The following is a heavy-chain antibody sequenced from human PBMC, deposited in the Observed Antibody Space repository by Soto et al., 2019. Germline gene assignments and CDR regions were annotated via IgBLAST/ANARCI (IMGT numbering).Heavy chain of an antibody. CDR3: AKHEGYCSTTTCSNFDY. Sequence: GESLKLSCKCSGFTFTSYWIAWVRQIPGKGLEWMGIIYPGDSDSSYSPSFQGQVTISADKSINTAYLHWSSLKASDTAIYYCAKHEGYCSTTTCSNFDYWGQGTLVTVSS. CDR2: IYPGDSDS. V-gene: IGHV5-51*01. D-gene: IGHD2-2*01. CDR1: GFTFTSYW. J-gene: IGHJ4*02.